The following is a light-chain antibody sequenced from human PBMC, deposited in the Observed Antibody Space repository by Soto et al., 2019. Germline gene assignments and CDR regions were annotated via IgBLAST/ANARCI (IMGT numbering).Light chain of an antibody. CDR3: QRRSSWPPLT. Sequence: EIVLTQSPATLSLSPGERATLSCRASQSVSSNLAWYQQKPGQPPRLLIYDASNRASGTPAKFSGSGSGTDFTLTISSLEPEDFAVYYCQRRSSWPPLTFGGGTKVEIK. J-gene: IGKJ4*01. CDR2: DAS. V-gene: IGKV3-11*01. CDR1: QSVSSN.